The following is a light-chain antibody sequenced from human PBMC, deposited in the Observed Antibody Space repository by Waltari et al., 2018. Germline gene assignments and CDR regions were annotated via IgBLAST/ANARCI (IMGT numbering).Light chain of an antibody. J-gene: IGKJ4*01. V-gene: IGKV3-15*01. Sequence: EVVMTQSPAPLSVSPGERATLSCRASQPVTNSLAWIQQKPGQAPRLLFYGASTRATGIPARFSGSGSGTEFTLTISSLQSEDFAVYYCQQYSKWPLTFGAGTKVEIK. CDR2: GAS. CDR1: QPVTNS. CDR3: QQYSKWPLT.